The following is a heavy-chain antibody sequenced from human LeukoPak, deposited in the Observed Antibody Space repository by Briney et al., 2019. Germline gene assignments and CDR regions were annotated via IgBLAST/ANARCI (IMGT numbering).Heavy chain of an antibody. CDR2: IYYSGST. CDR1: GGSISSYY. Sequence: SETLSLTCTVSGGSISSYYWSWIRQPPGKGLEWIGYIYYSGSTNYNPSLKSRVTISVDTSKNQFSLKLSSVTAADTAVYYCARNPVYYYDSSGYPLYYYYYMNVWGKGTTVTVSS. D-gene: IGHD3-22*01. J-gene: IGHJ6*03. CDR3: ARNPVYYYDSSGYPLYYYYYMNV. V-gene: IGHV4-59*01.